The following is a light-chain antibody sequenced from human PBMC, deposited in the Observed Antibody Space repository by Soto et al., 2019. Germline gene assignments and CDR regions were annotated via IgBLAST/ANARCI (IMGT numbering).Light chain of an antibody. CDR1: SSDVGGYNY. J-gene: IGLJ1*01. V-gene: IGLV2-14*03. CDR3: SSYTSSSTYV. CDR2: DVS. Sequence: QSVLTQPASVSGSPGQSITISCTGTSSDVGGYNYVSWYQQHPGKVPKLMIYDVSNRPSGVSNRFSGSTSGNTASLPISGLQAEDEADYYCSSYTSSSTYVFGIGTKVTVL.